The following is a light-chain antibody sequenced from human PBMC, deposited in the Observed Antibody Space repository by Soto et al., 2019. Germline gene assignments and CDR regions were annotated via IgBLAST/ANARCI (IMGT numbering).Light chain of an antibody. CDR2: AAS. J-gene: IGKJ4*01. V-gene: IGKV1-12*01. CDR3: QETNTFPLT. CDR1: QDISSW. Sequence: DIQMTQSPSPVAASVGDRVTITCRASQDISSWLAWYQQKPGKAPKLLIYAASTLYSGVPSRFSGSGSGTDFTLTISSLQPEDFAAYYCQETNTFPLTFGGGTKVEIK.